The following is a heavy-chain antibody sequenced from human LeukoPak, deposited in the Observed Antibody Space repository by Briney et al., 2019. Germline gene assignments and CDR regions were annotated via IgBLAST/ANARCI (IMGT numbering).Heavy chain of an antibody. CDR3: ARSVSGPFCYYGMDV. CDR1: GGSISSYY. Sequence: SETLSLTCTVSGGSISSYYWSWIRQPPGKGLEWIGYIYYSGSTNYNPSLKSRVTISVDTSKNQFSLKLSSVTAADTAVYYCARSVSGPFCYYGMDVWGQGTTVTGSS. D-gene: IGHD6-19*01. J-gene: IGHJ6*02. CDR2: IYYSGST. V-gene: IGHV4-59*01.